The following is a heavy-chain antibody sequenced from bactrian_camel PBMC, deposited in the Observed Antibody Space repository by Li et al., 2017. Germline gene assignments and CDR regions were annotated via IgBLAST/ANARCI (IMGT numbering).Heavy chain of an antibody. J-gene: IGHJ4*01. CDR1: GYTGSITH. V-gene: IGHV3S40*01. CDR3: ATATDCRWTGYPTWTPMANY. Sequence: VQLVESGGGSVQAGGSLRLSCAASGYTGSITHMAWFRQAPGKEREGVAALYTRASITYLADSVKGRFTISQDYAKTTVYLHMNNLKPEDTAMYYCATATDCRWTGYPTWTPMANYWGQGTQVTVS. CDR2: LYTRASIT. D-gene: IGHD1*01.